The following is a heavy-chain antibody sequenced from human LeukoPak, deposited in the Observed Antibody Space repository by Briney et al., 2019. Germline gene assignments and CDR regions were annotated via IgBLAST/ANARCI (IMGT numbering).Heavy chain of an antibody. CDR1: GGSISSYY. CDR2: IYSSGST. J-gene: IGHJ4*02. CDR3: GRLDDYDYSAW. D-gene: IGHD3-22*01. Sequence: SETLSLTSTVSGGSISSYYWSWIRQPAGKGLEWIGRIYSSGSTNYNPSLKSRVTMSVDTSKNQFSLKLNSVTAADTAVYFCGRLDDYDYSAWWGQGILVTVSS. V-gene: IGHV4-4*07.